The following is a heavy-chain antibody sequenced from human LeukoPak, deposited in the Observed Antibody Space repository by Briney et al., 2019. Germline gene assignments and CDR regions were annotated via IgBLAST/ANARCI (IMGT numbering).Heavy chain of an antibody. D-gene: IGHD4-11*01. CDR3: ARDLEDYNNYGEMAI. Sequence: GGSLRLSCAASGFTFSSYSMNWVRQAPGKGLEWVSYISSSSSTIYYADSVKGRFTISRDNAKNSLYLQMNSLRDEDTAVYYCARDLEDYNNYGEMAIWGQGALVTVSS. CDR1: GFTFSSYS. CDR2: ISSSSSTI. V-gene: IGHV3-48*02. J-gene: IGHJ4*02.